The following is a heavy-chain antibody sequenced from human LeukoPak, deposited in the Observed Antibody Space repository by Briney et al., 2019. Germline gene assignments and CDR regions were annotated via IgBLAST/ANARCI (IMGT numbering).Heavy chain of an antibody. Sequence: GGSLRLSCAASGFIFSDYYMSWIRRAPGKGLEWVSYISSSGSSIYYADSVKGRFTISRDNAKDSLYLQMNSLRAEDTAVYYCARDYRISGGSCFDYWGQGTLVTVSS. CDR1: GFIFSDYY. D-gene: IGHD2-15*01. CDR2: ISSSGSSI. V-gene: IGHV3-11*04. CDR3: ARDYRISGGSCFDY. J-gene: IGHJ4*02.